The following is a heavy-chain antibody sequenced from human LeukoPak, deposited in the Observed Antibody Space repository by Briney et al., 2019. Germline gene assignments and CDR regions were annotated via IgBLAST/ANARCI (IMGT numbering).Heavy chain of an antibody. Sequence: SETLSLTCTVSGGSISSYYWSWIRKPAGKGLEWIGRIYTSGRPTYNPSLKSRVTMSVDTSKNQFSLKLSSVTAADTAVYYCAREMFQYYDSSGTLRDWGQGTLVTVSS. CDR1: GGSISSYY. V-gene: IGHV4-4*07. J-gene: IGHJ4*02. CDR2: IYTSGRP. CDR3: AREMFQYYDSSGTLRD. D-gene: IGHD3-22*01.